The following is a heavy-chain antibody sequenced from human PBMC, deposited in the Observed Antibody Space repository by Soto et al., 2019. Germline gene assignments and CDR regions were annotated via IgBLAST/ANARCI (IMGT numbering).Heavy chain of an antibody. V-gene: IGHV4-31*03. CDR2: IYYSGST. D-gene: IGHD3-10*01. Sequence: PSETLSLTCTVSGGSISSGGYYWSWIRQLPEKGLEWIGYIYYSGSTYYNQSLKSRGTISVDTSKNQFSLKLSSVTAADTAVYYCARVGGSGSPFDYWGQGAPVTVSS. J-gene: IGHJ4*02. CDR1: GGSISSGGYY. CDR3: ARVGGSGSPFDY.